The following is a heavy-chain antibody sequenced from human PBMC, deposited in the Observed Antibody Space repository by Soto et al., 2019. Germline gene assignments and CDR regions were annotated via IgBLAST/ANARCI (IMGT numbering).Heavy chain of an antibody. J-gene: IGHJ3*02. V-gene: IGHV1-18*01. CDR2: ISAYNGNT. CDR3: ARGRHIVVFEPEGDAFDI. CDR1: GYTFTSYG. D-gene: IGHD2-21*01. Sequence: ASVKVSCKASGYTFTSYGISWVRQAPGQGLEWMGWISAYNGNTNYAQKLQGRVTMTTDTSTSTAYMELRSLRSDDTAVYYCARGRHIVVFEPEGDAFDIWGQGTMVTVSS.